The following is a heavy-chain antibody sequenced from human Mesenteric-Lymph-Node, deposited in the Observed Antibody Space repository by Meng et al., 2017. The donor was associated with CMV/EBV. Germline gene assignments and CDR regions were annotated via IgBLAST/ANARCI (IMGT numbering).Heavy chain of an antibody. CDR3: ARVDGYYDFWSGYKNGYYFDY. CDR2: ISSSSSYI. Sequence: GESLKISCAASGFTFSSYSMNWVRQAPGKGLEWVSSISSSSSYIYYADSVKGRFTISRDNAKNSLYLQMNSLRAEDTAVYYCARVDGYYDFWSGYKNGYYFDYWGQGTLVTVSS. J-gene: IGHJ4*02. CDR1: GFTFSSYS. D-gene: IGHD3-3*01. V-gene: IGHV3-21*01.